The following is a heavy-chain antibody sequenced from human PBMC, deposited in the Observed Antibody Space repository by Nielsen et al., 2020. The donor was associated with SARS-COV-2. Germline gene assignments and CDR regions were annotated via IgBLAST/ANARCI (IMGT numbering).Heavy chain of an antibody. Sequence: SVKVSCKASGYTFTSYGISWVRQAPGQGLEWMGGIIPIFGTANYAQKFQGRVTITADKSTSTAYMELSSLRSEDTAVYYCAREIYSHGPEGAFDIWGQGTMVTVSS. CDR2: IIPIFGTA. J-gene: IGHJ3*02. CDR3: AREIYSHGPEGAFDI. V-gene: IGHV1-69*06. CDR1: GYTFTSYG. D-gene: IGHD5-18*01.